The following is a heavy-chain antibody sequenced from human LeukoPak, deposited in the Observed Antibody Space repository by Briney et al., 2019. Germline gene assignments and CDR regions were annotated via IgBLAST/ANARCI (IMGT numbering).Heavy chain of an antibody. D-gene: IGHD3-16*01. CDR3: ARDLLSGPSSFENPTDY. V-gene: IGHV7-4-1*02. J-gene: IGHJ4*02. CDR1: GYTFTSYA. CDR2: INTNTGNP. Sequence: ASVKVSCKASGYTFTSYAMNWVRQAPGQGLEWMGWINTNTGNPTYAQGFTGRFVFSLDTSVSTAYLQISSLKAEDTAVYYCARDLLSGPSSFENPTDYWGPGTLVTVSS.